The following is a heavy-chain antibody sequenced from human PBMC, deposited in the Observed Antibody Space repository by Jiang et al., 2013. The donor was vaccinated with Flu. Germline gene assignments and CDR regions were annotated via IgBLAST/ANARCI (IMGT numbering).Heavy chain of an antibody. J-gene: IGHJ6*02. V-gene: IGHV4-4*07. CDR2: ISTSGSS. CDR1: SGSITDYY. D-gene: IGHD5-12*01. CDR3: ARDRLTGGSVAPYYYGMDV. Sequence: GLVKPSETLSLTCAVASGSITDYYWSWIRQPAGKGLEWIGRISTSGSSTYNPSLKGRVTMSADTSKNQISLRVRSMTAADTAVYYCARDRLTGGSVAPYYYGMDVWGQGTTVTVS.